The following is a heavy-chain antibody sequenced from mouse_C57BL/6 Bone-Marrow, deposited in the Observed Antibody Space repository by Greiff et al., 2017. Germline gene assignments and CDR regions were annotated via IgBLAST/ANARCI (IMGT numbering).Heavy chain of an antibody. CDR2: IYPSDSET. Sequence: QVQLKQPGAELVRPGSSVKLSCKASGYTFTSYWMDWVKQRPGQGLEWIGNIYPSDSETHYNQKFKDKATLTVDKSSSTAYMQLSSLTSEDSAVYYCARCLYAIDYWGQGTSVTVSS. J-gene: IGHJ4*01. CDR1: GYTFTSYW. V-gene: IGHV1-61*01. CDR3: ARCLYAIDY.